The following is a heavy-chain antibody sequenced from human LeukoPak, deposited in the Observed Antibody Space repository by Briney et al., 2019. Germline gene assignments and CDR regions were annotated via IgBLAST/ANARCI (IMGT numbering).Heavy chain of an antibody. V-gene: IGHV1-18*01. CDR2: ISAYNGNT. CDR3: ARGEASSGWYFFDY. Sequence: GASVKVSCKDSGYTFISYGISWVRQAPGQGLEWMGWISAYNGNTNYAQKLQGRVTMTTDTSTSTAYMELRSLRSDDTAVYYCARGEASSGWYFFDYWGQGTLVTVSS. D-gene: IGHD6-19*01. J-gene: IGHJ4*02. CDR1: GYTFISYG.